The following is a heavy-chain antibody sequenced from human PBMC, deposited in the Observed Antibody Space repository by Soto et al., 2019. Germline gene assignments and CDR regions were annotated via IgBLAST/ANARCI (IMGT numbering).Heavy chain of an antibody. CDR1: GYSVSSNSAA. CDR3: ARSTPPSITIFGVVTPVHSYMDF. D-gene: IGHD3-3*01. V-gene: IGHV6-1*01. CDR2: TYYRSKWYN. J-gene: IGHJ6*03. Sequence: PSQTLSLTCAISGYSVSSNSAAWDWIRQSPSRGLEWLGRTYYRSKWYNDYAVSVKSRITINPDTSKNQFSLQLNSVTPEDTAVYYCARSTPPSITIFGVVTPVHSYMDFRGKGTSVTVSS.